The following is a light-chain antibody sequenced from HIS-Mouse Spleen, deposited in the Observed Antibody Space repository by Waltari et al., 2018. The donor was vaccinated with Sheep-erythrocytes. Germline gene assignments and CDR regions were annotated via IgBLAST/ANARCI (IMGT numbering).Light chain of an antibody. J-gene: IGKJ3*01. CDR1: QSISSY. Sequence: SSLSASVGDRVTITCRASQSISSYLNWYQQKPGKAPKLLIYAASSLQSGVPSRFSGSGSGTDFTLTISSLQPEDFANYYCQQSYSTPQFTFGPGTKVDIK. CDR3: QQSYSTPQFT. V-gene: IGKV1-39*01. CDR2: AAS.